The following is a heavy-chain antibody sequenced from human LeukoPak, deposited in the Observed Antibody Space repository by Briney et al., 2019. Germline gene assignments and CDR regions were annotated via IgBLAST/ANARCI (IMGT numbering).Heavy chain of an antibody. D-gene: IGHD1-14*01. V-gene: IGHV4-34*01. CDR1: GGSFSGYY. Sequence: PSETLSLTCAVYGGSFSGYYWGWIGQPPGKGLAWIGEMNHSGSTNYNPSLKSRVTISVDTSKNQFSLKLSSVTAADTAVYYCARRMTTRAFDIWGQGTMVTVSS. CDR3: ARRMTTRAFDI. CDR2: MNHSGST. J-gene: IGHJ3*02.